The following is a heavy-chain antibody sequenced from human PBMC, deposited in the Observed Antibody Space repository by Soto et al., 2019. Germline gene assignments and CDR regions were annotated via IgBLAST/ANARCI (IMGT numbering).Heavy chain of an antibody. V-gene: IGHV4-59*01. J-gene: IGHJ5*02. CDR3: ARETRITIFGVVPQNWFDP. CDR1: GGSISSYY. Sequence: SETLSLTCTVSGGSISSYYWSWIRQPPGKGLEWIGYIYYSGSTNYNPSLKSRVTISVDTSKNQFSLKLSSVTAADTAVYYCARETRITIFGVVPQNWFDPWGQGTLVTVSS. CDR2: IYYSGST. D-gene: IGHD3-3*01.